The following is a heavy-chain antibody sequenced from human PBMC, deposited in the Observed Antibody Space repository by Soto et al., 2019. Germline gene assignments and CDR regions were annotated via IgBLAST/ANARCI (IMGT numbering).Heavy chain of an antibody. V-gene: IGHV3-23*01. CDR2: ISGSGGST. D-gene: IGHD5-18*01. Sequence: EVQLLESGGGLVQPGGSLRLSCAASGFTFSSYAMSWVRQAPGKGLEWVSAISGSGGSTYYADSVKGRFTISRDNSKNTRYLQMNGLRAGDTVVYYCARVITQLWSVGAFVIWGQGTMVTVSS. CDR1: GFTFSSYA. CDR3: ARVITQLWSVGAFVI. J-gene: IGHJ3*02.